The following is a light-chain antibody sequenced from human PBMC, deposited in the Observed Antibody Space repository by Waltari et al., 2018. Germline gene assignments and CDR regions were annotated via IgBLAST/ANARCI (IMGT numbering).Light chain of an antibody. Sequence: QSALTQPASVSGSPGQSITISCTGTSSDVGSYNLVSWYQQHPGKAPKLMIYEVSKRPAGVPDRFSGSRSGTTASLTISGLQAEDEADYYCCSYAGSYTWVFGGGTKLTVL. CDR1: SSDVGSYNL. CDR2: EVS. CDR3: CSYAGSYTWV. V-gene: IGLV2-23*02. J-gene: IGLJ3*02.